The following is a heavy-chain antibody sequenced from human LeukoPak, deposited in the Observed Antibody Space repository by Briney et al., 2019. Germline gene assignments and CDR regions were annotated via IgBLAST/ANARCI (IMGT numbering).Heavy chain of an antibody. V-gene: IGHV3-66*01. J-gene: IGHJ4*02. D-gene: IGHD6-19*01. CDR1: GFTVSSNY. Sequence: GGSLRLSCAASGFTVSSNYMSWVRHAPGKGLEGVSFIYSGGTTYYADSVKGRFTISRDNSNNTLYLQMNSLRAEDTAVYYCATSAGAVAGTCAYWGQGTLVTVSS. CDR2: IYSGGTT. CDR3: ATSAGAVAGTCAY.